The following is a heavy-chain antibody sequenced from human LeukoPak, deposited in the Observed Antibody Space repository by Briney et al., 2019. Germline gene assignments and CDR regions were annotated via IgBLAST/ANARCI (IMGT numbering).Heavy chain of an antibody. CDR2: IYYSGST. V-gene: IGHV4-39*01. Sequence: SETLPLTCTVSGGSISSSSYYWGWIRQPPGTGLEWIGSIYYSGSTYYNPSLKSRVTISVDTSKNQFSLKLSSVTAADTAVYYCARVVIGNIVVVPAAMVFDPWGQGTLVTVSS. CDR1: GGSISSSSYY. D-gene: IGHD2-2*01. CDR3: ARVVIGNIVVVPAAMVFDP. J-gene: IGHJ5*02.